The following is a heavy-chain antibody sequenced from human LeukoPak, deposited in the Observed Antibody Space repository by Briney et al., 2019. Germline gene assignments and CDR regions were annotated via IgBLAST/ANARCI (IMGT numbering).Heavy chain of an antibody. CDR3: AREWGYDFWSGYYTNAFDI. D-gene: IGHD3-3*01. CDR2: IIPIFGTA. V-gene: IGHV1-69*01. J-gene: IGHJ3*02. CDR1: GGTFSSYA. Sequence: SVKVSCKASGGTFSSYAISWVRQAPGQGLEWMGGIIPIFGTANYAQKFQGRVTITADESTRTAYMELSSLRSEDTAVYYCAREWGYDFWSGYYTNAFDIWGQGTMVTVSS.